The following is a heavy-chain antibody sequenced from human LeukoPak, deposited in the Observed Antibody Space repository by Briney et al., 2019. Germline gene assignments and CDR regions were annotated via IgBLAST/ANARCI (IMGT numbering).Heavy chain of an antibody. CDR1: GFTFSSHS. V-gene: IGHV3-48*04. CDR2: ITSSSSTI. CDR3: ARGPDAFDM. Sequence: PGGSLRLSCEASGFTFSSHSMNWVRQAPGKGLEWVSYITSSSSTIFYTDSVKGRFTISRDNAKNSLYLQMNSLRAEDTALYYCARGPDAFDMWGQGTMVTVSS. J-gene: IGHJ3*02.